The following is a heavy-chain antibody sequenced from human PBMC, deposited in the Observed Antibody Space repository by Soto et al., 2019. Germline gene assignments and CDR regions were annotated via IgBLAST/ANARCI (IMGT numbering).Heavy chain of an antibody. V-gene: IGHV3-43*01. CDR1: GFNFADYS. CDR3: GKGSIQHRWNEGLDS. CDR2: INWDGSNT. J-gene: IGHJ4*02. D-gene: IGHD1-1*01. Sequence: PGGSLRLSCEASGFNFADYSMHWVRQAPGKGLEWVSLINWDGSNTYYADSVKGSYTISRDNSRNSVYLEMNSLRTKDTAIYLCGKGSIQHRWNEGLDSWCKGTLVAVSS.